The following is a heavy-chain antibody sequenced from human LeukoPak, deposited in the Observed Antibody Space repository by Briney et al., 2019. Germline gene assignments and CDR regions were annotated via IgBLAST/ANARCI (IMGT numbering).Heavy chain of an antibody. Sequence: GGSLRLSCAASGFTFSSYAMSWVRQAPGKGLEWVSAISGSGGSTYYVDSVKGRFTISRDNSKNTLYLQMNSLRAEDTAVYYCAKDLSPYYDILTGYWPFDYWGQGTLVTVSS. CDR3: AKDLSPYYDILTGYWPFDY. V-gene: IGHV3-23*01. CDR2: ISGSGGST. J-gene: IGHJ4*02. D-gene: IGHD3-9*01. CDR1: GFTFSSYA.